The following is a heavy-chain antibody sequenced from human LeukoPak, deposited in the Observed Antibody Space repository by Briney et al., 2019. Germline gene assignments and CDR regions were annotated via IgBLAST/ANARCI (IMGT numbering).Heavy chain of an antibody. D-gene: IGHD2-2*01. J-gene: IGHJ4*02. CDR2: IKQDGSEK. V-gene: IGHV3-7*01. CDR1: GFTFSSYW. CDR3: ARVGAYCSSTSCYGIDY. Sequence: GGALRLSCAASGFTFSSYWMSWVRQAPGKGLEWVANIKQDGSEKYYVDSVKGRFTISRDNAKNSLYLQMNSLRAEDTAVYYCARVGAYCSSTSCYGIDYWGQGTLVTVSS.